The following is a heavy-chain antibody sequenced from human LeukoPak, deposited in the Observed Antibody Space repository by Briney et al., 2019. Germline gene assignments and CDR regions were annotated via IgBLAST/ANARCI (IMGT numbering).Heavy chain of an antibody. D-gene: IGHD2-8*01. CDR1: GGSISSSNW. Sequence: SGTLSLTCAVSGGSISSSNWWSWVRQPPGKGLEWIGEIYHSGSTNYNPSLKSRVTISVDKSKNQFSLKLSSVTAADTAVYYCARGLMVYAKYYFDYWGQGTLVTVSS. V-gene: IGHV4-4*02. CDR2: IYHSGST. CDR3: ARGLMVYAKYYFDY. J-gene: IGHJ4*02.